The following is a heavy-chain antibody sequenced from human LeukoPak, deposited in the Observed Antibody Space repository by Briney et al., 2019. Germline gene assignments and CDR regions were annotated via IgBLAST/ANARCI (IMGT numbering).Heavy chain of an antibody. CDR1: GYTFTSYY. J-gene: IGHJ4*02. Sequence: ASVKVSCKASGYTFTSYYMHWVRQAPGQGREWMGIINPSGGSTIYAQKFQGRVTMTRDTSTSTVYMELSSLRSEDTAVYYCARDHDPLYCSSTSCYSQSPFDYWGQGTLVTVSS. CDR3: ARDHDPLYCSSTSCYSQSPFDY. V-gene: IGHV1-46*01. CDR2: INPSGGST. D-gene: IGHD2-2*02.